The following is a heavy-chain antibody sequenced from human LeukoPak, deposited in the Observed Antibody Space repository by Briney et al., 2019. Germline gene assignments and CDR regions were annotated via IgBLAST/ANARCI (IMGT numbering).Heavy chain of an antibody. Sequence: PSETLSLTCTVSGGSISSSSYYWGWIRQPPGKGLEWIGSIYYSGSTYYNPSLKSRVTISVDTSKNQFSLKLSSVTAADTAVYYCARQVVWGEITNYFDYWGQGTLVTVSS. CDR3: ARQVVWGEITNYFDY. J-gene: IGHJ4*02. D-gene: IGHD7-27*01. V-gene: IGHV4-39*01. CDR2: IYYSGST. CDR1: GGSISSSSYY.